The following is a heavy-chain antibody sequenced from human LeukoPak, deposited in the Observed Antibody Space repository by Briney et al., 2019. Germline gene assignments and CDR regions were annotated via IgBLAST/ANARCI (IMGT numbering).Heavy chain of an antibody. V-gene: IGHV1-2*02. J-gene: IGHJ5*02. CDR1: GYTFTGYY. CDR3: ARGGGYSFSFFDP. Sequence: ASVKVSCKASGYTFTGYYLHWVRQAPGRGLEYMGWINPNSGGTKYAENFQGRVTMTRDTSISTAFMELSRLRSDDTAVYYCARGGGYSFSFFDPWGQGTLVTVSS. D-gene: IGHD2/OR15-2a*01. CDR2: INPNSGGT.